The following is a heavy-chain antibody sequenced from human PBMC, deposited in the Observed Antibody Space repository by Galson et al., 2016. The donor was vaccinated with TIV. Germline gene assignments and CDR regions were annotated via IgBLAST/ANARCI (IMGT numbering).Heavy chain of an antibody. CDR3: AKVRDLSGYSIVSFDH. CDR2: ITGSGAYT. J-gene: IGHJ4*02. V-gene: IGHV3-23*01. CDR1: GFTFSSYA. D-gene: IGHD3-3*01. Sequence: SLRLSCAASGFTFSSYAMTWVRQAPGKGLEWVSGITGSGAYTYYGDSVKGRFTISRDNPKNTLYLQMNSLRAEDTAVYYCAKVRDLSGYSIVSFDHLGQGILVPVSS.